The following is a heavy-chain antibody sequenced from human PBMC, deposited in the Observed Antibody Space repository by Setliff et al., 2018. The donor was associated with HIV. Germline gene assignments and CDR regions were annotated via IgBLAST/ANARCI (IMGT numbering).Heavy chain of an antibody. V-gene: IGHV4-59*01. Sequence: SETLSLTCTVSGGSTSRSFWHWIRQTPGKGLEWIGDVYDTGDTNYNPYLKRRVTISIETSKNQFSLNLTSVTAADTAVYYCARTMLRKPGFDPWGQGTLVTVSS. CDR3: ARTMLRKPGFDP. CDR2: VYDTGDT. D-gene: IGHD2-15*01. J-gene: IGHJ5*02. CDR1: GGSTSRSF.